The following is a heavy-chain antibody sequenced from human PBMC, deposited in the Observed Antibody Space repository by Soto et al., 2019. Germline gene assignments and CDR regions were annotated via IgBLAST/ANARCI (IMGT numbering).Heavy chain of an antibody. V-gene: IGHV4-59*08. D-gene: IGHD1-1*01. Sequence: QVQLQESGPGLVKPSETLSLTCIVSGDSISSHYWCWIRRPPGKGLEWIGYIYSSGNTNYNPSLNSRVTISRDPYKNQFSLRLSSVTAADTAVYYCARHGAQLGPIDDWGQGTLVSVSS. CDR3: ARHGAQLGPIDD. CDR2: IYSSGNT. J-gene: IGHJ4*02. CDR1: GDSISSHY.